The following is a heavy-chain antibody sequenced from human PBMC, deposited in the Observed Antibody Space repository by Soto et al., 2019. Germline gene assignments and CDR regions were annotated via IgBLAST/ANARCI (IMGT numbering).Heavy chain of an antibody. V-gene: IGHV3-23*01. CDR2: ISGSGST. CDR1: GFTVSSYA. Sequence: EVQLLESGGGLVQPGGSLRLSCAASGFTVSSYAMSWVRQAPGKGLEWVSAISGSGSTSSSDSVKGRFTISRDSSKNTVYLEMNSLRAEATAVYYCAKALRVTITTGYYMDVLGSGTTVTVSS. CDR3: AKALRVTITTGYYMDV. D-gene: IGHD3-3*01. J-gene: IGHJ6*03.